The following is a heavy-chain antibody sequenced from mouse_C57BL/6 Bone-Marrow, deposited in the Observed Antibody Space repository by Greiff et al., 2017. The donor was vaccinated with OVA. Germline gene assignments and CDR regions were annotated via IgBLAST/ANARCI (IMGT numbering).Heavy chain of an antibody. CDR1: GYSFTGYY. D-gene: IGHD1-1*01. J-gene: IGHJ1*03. V-gene: IGHV1-42*01. CDR2: INPSTGGT. Sequence: EVQLQQSGPELVKPGASVKISCKASGYSFTGYYMNWVKQSPEKSLEWIGEINPSTGGTTYNQKFKAKATLTVDKSSSTAYMQLKSLTSEDSAVYYCASRSSYGGYYWYFDVWGTGTTVTVSS. CDR3: ASRSSYGGYYWYFDV.